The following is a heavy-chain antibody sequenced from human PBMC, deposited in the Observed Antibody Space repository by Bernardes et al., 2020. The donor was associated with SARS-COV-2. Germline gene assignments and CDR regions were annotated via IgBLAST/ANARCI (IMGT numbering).Heavy chain of an antibody. Sequence: SETLSLTCTVSGGSISSGGYYWSWIRQHPGKGLEWIGYIYYSGSTYYNPSLKSRVTISVDTSKNQFSLKLSSVTAADTAVYYCARMGRRQLDFDYWGQGTLVTVSS. V-gene: IGHV4-31*03. J-gene: IGHJ4*02. D-gene: IGHD6-6*01. CDR2: IYYSGST. CDR1: GGSISSGGYY. CDR3: ARMGRRQLDFDY.